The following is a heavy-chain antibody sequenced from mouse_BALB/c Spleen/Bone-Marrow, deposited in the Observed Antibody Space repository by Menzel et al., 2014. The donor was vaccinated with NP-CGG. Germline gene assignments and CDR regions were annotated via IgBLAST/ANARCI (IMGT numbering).Heavy chain of an antibody. CDR3: ARGGSSYGWYSDV. CDR2: IDPANGNT. CDR1: GFNIKDTY. J-gene: IGHJ1*01. D-gene: IGHD1-1*01. V-gene: IGHV14-3*02. Sequence: VQLKESGAELVKPGASVKLSCTASGFNIKDTYMHWVKQRPEQGLEWIGRIDPANGNTKYDPKFQGKATITADTSSNTAYLQLSSLTSEDTAVYYCARGGSSYGWYSDVWGAGTTVTVSS.